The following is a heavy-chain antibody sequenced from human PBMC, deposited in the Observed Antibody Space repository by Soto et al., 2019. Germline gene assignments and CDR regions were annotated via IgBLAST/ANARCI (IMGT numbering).Heavy chain of an antibody. V-gene: IGHV3-23*01. CDR3: AKASEWLLLHYFDY. Sequence: LRLSCAASGFTFSSYAMSWVRQAPGKGLEWVSAISGSGGSTYYADSVKGRFTISRDNSKNTLYLQMNSLRAEDTAVYYCAKASEWLLLHYFDYWGQGTLVTVSS. CDR1: GFTFSSYA. J-gene: IGHJ4*02. D-gene: IGHD3-22*01. CDR2: ISGSGGST.